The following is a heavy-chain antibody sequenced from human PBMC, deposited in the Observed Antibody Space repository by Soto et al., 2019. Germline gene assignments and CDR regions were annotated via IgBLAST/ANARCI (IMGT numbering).Heavy chain of an antibody. D-gene: IGHD2-21*01. Sequence: ASVKVSCKASGYTFSSNAIHWVRQAPGQELEWMGWINGGNGYAKYSQNFQDRVTLTRDTSASTTYMELSSLRSEDTAIFYCARATYTSGDHSAFFSYGMDAWGQGTTVTVSS. V-gene: IGHV1-3*01. J-gene: IGHJ6*02. CDR1: GYTFSSNA. CDR2: INGGNGYA. CDR3: ARATYTSGDHSAFFSYGMDA.